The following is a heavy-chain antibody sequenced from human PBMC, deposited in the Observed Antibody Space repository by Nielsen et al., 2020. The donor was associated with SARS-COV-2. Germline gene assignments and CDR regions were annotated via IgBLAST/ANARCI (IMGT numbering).Heavy chain of an antibody. V-gene: IGHV3-9*01. J-gene: IGHJ4*02. CDR2: ISWNSGNT. Sequence: SLKISCAASKFTFDHYAMHWVRQAPGKGLEWVSGISWNSGNTGYADSVKGRFTISRDNAKNSLYLQMNSLRAEDTALYYCAKEVGAVGATFYYFDSWGQGTLVTVSS. D-gene: IGHD1-26*01. CDR1: KFTFDHYA. CDR3: AKEVGAVGATFYYFDS.